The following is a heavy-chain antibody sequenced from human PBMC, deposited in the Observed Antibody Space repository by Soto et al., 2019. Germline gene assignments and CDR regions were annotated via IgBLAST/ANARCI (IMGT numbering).Heavy chain of an antibody. CDR2: ISYDGSNR. Sequence: QVQLVESGGGVVPPGRSLRLSCAASGFTFRRYAMHCVRQAPGKGLERVAVISYDGSNRYYADSVKGRFTISRDNSTNTLDMQMNSLRAEDTAVYYCARVAVVVAATDRFDPWVHGTLVTVTS. CDR3: ARVAVVVAATDRFDP. CDR1: GFTFRRYA. J-gene: IGHJ5*02. V-gene: IGHV3-30-3*01. D-gene: IGHD2-15*01.